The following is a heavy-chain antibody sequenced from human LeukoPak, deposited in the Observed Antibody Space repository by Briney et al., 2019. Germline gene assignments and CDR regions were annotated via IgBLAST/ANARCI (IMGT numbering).Heavy chain of an antibody. CDR3: AKDVYAVGEYYFDY. J-gene: IGHJ4*02. Sequence: GGSLRLSCAASGFTFDDYAMHWVRQAPGKGLEWVSGISWNSGSIGYADSVKGRFTISRDNAKNSLYLQMNSLRAEDTALYYCAKDVYAVGEYYFDYWGQRTLVTVSS. D-gene: IGHD3-10*01. V-gene: IGHV3-9*01. CDR2: ISWNSGSI. CDR1: GFTFDDYA.